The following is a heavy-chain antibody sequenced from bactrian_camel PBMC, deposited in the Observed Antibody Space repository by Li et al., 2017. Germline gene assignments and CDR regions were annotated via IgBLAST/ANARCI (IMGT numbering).Heavy chain of an antibody. J-gene: IGHJ4*01. CDR2: IDTGDGST. V-gene: IGHV3S1*01. CDR1: GHTGSDYC. Sequence: HVQLVESGGGSAQPGGSLRLSCVVSGHTGSDYCMAWFRQAPGQEREGVASIDTGDGSTYYLNSVEGRFTISHDNAKNTLYLQMNSLKPEDTAMYYCAADRMACLRPSVQLAAYNFWGQGTQVTVS. CDR3: AADRMACLRPSVQLAAYNF.